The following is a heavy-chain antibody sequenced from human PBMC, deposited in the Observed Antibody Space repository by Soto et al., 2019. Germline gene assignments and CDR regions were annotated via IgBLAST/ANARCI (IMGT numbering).Heavy chain of an antibody. CDR2: ISYDGSNK. CDR3: ARDNVRGVIITYYFDY. Sequence: QVQLVESGGGVVQPGRSLRLSCAASGFTFSSYAMHWVRQAPGKGLEWVVVISYDGSNKYYADSVKGRFTISRDNSKNTLYLQMNSLRAEDTAVYYCARDNVRGVIITYYFDYWGQGTLVTVSS. J-gene: IGHJ4*02. D-gene: IGHD3-10*01. CDR1: GFTFSSYA. V-gene: IGHV3-30-3*01.